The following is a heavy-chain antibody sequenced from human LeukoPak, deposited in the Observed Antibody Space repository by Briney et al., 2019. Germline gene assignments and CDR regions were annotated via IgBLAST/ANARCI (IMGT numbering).Heavy chain of an antibody. CDR2: ISSSSSYI. Sequence: GGSLRLSCAASGFTFSSYSMNWVRQAPGKGLEWVSSISSSSSYIYYADSVKGRFTISRDNAKNSLYLQMNSLRAEDTAVYYCAKAPGQNWNHDALDIWGQGTMVTVSS. D-gene: IGHD1-1*01. J-gene: IGHJ3*02. V-gene: IGHV3-21*01. CDR1: GFTFSSYS. CDR3: AKAPGQNWNHDALDI.